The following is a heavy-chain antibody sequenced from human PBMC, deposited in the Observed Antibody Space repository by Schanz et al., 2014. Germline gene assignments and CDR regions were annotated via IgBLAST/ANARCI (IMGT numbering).Heavy chain of an antibody. V-gene: IGHV1-69*02. CDR1: GGTFSSYT. Sequence: QLQLVQSGAEVKKPGSSVKVSCKLSGGTFSSYTISWMRQAPGQGLEWMGKIIPVLNIATYAQRFQGRVSITADKSTFTASMELSSLRSEDTAVYYCARGGGPEDVFDIWGQGTILTVSS. CDR3: ARGGGPEDVFDI. CDR2: IIPVLNIA. D-gene: IGHD2-15*01. J-gene: IGHJ3*02.